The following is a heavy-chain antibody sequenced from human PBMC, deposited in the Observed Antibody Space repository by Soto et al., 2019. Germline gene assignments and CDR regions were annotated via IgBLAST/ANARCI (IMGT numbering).Heavy chain of an antibody. CDR1: GFTFSSYS. CDR3: ARVSSSWYRNYYFDY. V-gene: IGHV3-48*01. D-gene: IGHD6-13*01. CDR2: ISSSSSTI. Sequence: GGSLRLSCAASGFTFSSYSMNWVRQAPGKGLEWVSYISSSSSTIYYADSVKGRFTISRDNAKNSLYLQMNSLRAEDTAVYYCARVSSSWYRNYYFDYWGQGTLVTVSS. J-gene: IGHJ4*02.